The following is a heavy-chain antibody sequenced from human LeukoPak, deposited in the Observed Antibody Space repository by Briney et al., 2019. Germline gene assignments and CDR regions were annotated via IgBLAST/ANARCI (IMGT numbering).Heavy chain of an antibody. D-gene: IGHD3-16*01. CDR2: TYYSGST. Sequence: KPSETLSLTCTVSGGSISSYSWTWIRQPPGKGLEWIGSTYYSGSTNYNPSLKSRVTISVDTSKNQFSLKLSSVTAADTAVYYCVRDRVLGAFDIWGQGTMVTVSS. J-gene: IGHJ3*02. V-gene: IGHV4-59*01. CDR3: VRDRVLGAFDI. CDR1: GGSISSYS.